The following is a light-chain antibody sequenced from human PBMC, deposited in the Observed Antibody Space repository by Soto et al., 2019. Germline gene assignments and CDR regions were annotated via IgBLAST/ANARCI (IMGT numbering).Light chain of an antibody. V-gene: IGKV1-39*01. CDR3: QQSQSTPST. J-gene: IGKJ2*01. CDR1: QSISSD. Sequence: DIQMTQSPSSLSASVGDRVTITCRASQSISSDLNWYQQKPGTAPKLLIYAASSLQSGVPSRFSGSGSGTDFTLTISSLQPEDFATYHCQQSQSTPSTFGQGTKLEIK. CDR2: AAS.